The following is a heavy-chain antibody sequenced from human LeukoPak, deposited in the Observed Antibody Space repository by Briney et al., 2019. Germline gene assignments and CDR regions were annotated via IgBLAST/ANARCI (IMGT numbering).Heavy chain of an antibody. CDR1: GGTFSSYA. V-gene: IGHV1-69*05. D-gene: IGHD2-2*01. CDR3: ARFPIVVVPAAMKTDDY. Sequence: SVKVSCKASGGTFSSYAISWVRQAPGQGLEWMGGIIPIFGTANYAQKFQGRVTVTTDESTSTAYMELSSLRSEDTAVYYCARFPIVVVPAAMKTDDYWGQGTLVTVSS. CDR2: IIPIFGTA. J-gene: IGHJ4*02.